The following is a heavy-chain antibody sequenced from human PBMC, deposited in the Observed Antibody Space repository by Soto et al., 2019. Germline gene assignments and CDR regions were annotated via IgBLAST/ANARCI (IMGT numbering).Heavy chain of an antibody. Sequence: GGSLRLSCAASGFSFSSYWMSWVRQAPGKGLQWVANIKQDGSQKYYVDSVKGRFTIYRDNAKNSLYLQMNSLRAEGTAIYYCARPYCSGGSCYNWFDPWGQGTLVTVSS. D-gene: IGHD2-15*01. J-gene: IGHJ5*02. CDR1: GFSFSSYW. CDR2: IKQDGSQK. V-gene: IGHV3-7*03. CDR3: ARPYCSGGSCYNWFDP.